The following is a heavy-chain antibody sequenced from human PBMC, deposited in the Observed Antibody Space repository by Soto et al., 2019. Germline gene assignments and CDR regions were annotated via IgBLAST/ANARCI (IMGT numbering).Heavy chain of an antibody. CDR3: ARAPKVSGSSQTRPDF. Sequence: SETLSLTCSIYSGSFSGYYWSWIRQPPGKGLEWIGEISQSGNTNYSPSLKSRVSISIDTSKKQFSLNLASVSAADTAVYYCARAPKVSGSSQTRPDFWGQGTLVTVS. CDR1: SGSFSGYY. J-gene: IGHJ4*02. D-gene: IGHD6-6*01. V-gene: IGHV4-34*01. CDR2: ISQSGNT.